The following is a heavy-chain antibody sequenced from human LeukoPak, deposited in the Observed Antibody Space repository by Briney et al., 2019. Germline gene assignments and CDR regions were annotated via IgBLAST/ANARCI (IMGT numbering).Heavy chain of an antibody. CDR3: ARRPMTTVYYFDY. D-gene: IGHD4-11*01. V-gene: IGHV4-39*07. CDR1: GGSISSSGYY. Sequence: SETLSLTCTVSGGSISSSGYYWGWIRQPPGKGLEWIGSVYYSGSTYYNPSLKSRVTISVDTSKTRFSLKLSSVTAADTAVYYCARRPMTTVYYFDYWGQGTLVTVSS. CDR2: VYYSGST. J-gene: IGHJ4*02.